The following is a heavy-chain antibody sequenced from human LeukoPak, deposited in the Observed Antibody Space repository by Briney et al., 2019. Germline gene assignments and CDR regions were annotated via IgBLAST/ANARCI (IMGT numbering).Heavy chain of an antibody. D-gene: IGHD3-10*01. J-gene: IGHJ4*02. CDR3: AAAGVRGVGEDY. CDR2: IYHSGST. CDR1: GGSFSVYY. V-gene: IGHV4-34*01. Sequence: SETLCLTRAVPGGSFSVYYGRWVPPPPGGGLEWIWEIYHSGSTKYNPSLKSPVTISVATTKNQFSLKMSSVTAADTAVYYCAAAGVRGVGEDYWGQGTLVTVSS.